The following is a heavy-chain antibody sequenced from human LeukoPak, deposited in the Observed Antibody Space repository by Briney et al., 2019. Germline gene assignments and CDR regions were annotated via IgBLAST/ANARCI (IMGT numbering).Heavy chain of an antibody. Sequence: ASETLSLTCTVSGGSVSSGSYYWSWIRQPPGKGLEWIGYIYYSGSTNYNPSLKSRVTISVDTSKNQFSLKLSSVTAADTAVYYCAGAGRFFGESDYWGQGTLVTVSS. CDR2: IYYSGST. V-gene: IGHV4-61*01. CDR1: GGSVSSGSYY. CDR3: AGAGRFFGESDY. D-gene: IGHD3-10*01. J-gene: IGHJ4*02.